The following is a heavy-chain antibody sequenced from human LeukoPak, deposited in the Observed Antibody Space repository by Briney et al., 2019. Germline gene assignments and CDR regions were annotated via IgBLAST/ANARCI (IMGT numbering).Heavy chain of an antibody. V-gene: IGHV3-23*01. CDR1: GFTFSSYA. J-gene: IGHJ4*02. Sequence: PGGSLRLSCEASGFTFSSYAMSWVRQAPGKGLEWVSAISGSGGSTYYADSVKGRFTISRDNSKNTLYLQMNSLRAEDTAVYYCALQPYSSSWFDYWGQGTLVTVSS. CDR3: ALQPYSSSWFDY. D-gene: IGHD6-13*01. CDR2: ISGSGGST.